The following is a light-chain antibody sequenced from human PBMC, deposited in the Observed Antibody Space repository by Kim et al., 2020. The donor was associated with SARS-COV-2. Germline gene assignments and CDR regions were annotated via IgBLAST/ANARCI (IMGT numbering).Light chain of an antibody. Sequence: ASVGDRVTITCRASQGISTLLAWYQQKPGKAPKLLIYAASNLESGVPSRFSGSGSGTEFTITISSLQPEDIATYYCQQPTSFPLTFGGGTKVDIK. J-gene: IGKJ4*01. CDR2: AAS. CDR1: QGISTL. V-gene: IGKV1-12*01. CDR3: QQPTSFPLT.